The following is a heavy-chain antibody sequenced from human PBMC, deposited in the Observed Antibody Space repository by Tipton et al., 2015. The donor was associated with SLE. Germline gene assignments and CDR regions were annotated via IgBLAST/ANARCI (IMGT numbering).Heavy chain of an antibody. CDR3: AISIAVAGTLAFDI. Sequence: TLSLTCTVSGGSISSYYWGWIRQPPGKGLEWIGSIYHSGSTYYNPSLKSRVTISVDTSKNQFSLKLSSVTAADTAVYYCAISIAVAGTLAFDIWGQGTMVTVSS. D-gene: IGHD6-19*01. CDR1: GGSISSYY. V-gene: IGHV4-38-2*02. J-gene: IGHJ3*02. CDR2: IYHSGST.